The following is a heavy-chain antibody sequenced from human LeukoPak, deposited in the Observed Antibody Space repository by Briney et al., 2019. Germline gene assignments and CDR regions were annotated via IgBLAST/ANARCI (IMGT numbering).Heavy chain of an antibody. V-gene: IGHV3-15*07. Sequence: GGSLRLSCAASGFTFNNAWMSWVRQAPGKGLEWVGRIKTKSDGETADYAAPVKGRVTISRDDSKNTLYLQMHSLRAEDTGMYYCTTDFGGPAYWGQGTLVTVSS. CDR3: TTDFGGPAY. CDR1: GFTFNNAW. CDR2: IKTKSDGETA. D-gene: IGHD3-10*01. J-gene: IGHJ4*02.